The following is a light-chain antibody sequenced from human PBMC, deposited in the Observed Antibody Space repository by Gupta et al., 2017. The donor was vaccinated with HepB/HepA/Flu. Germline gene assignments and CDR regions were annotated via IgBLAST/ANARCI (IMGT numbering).Light chain of an antibody. J-gene: IGKJ1*01. CDR3: QHVDKYLWT. Sequence: DIQLTQSPSSLSASVGDRVTITCRASQSIYNWLAWYQQKPGKAPKLLIYKASDLKTGVSSRFSGSGSGTEFTLAISSLQPDDFATYYCQHVDKYLWTFGQGTKVEIK. CDR2: KAS. CDR1: QSIYNW. V-gene: IGKV1-5*03.